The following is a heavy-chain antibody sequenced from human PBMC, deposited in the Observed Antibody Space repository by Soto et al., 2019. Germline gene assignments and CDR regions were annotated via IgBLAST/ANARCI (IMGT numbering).Heavy chain of an antibody. Sequence: QVQLQESGPGLVKPSGTLSLTCAVSSGSISSSNWWSWVRQPPGKGLEWIGEIYHSGSTNYNPSLKSRVTISVDKSKNQFSLKLSSVTAADTAVYYCALSWGGGSYRYRYFDLWGRGTLVTVSS. J-gene: IGHJ2*01. CDR2: IYHSGST. D-gene: IGHD3-16*02. CDR1: SGSISSSNW. V-gene: IGHV4-4*02. CDR3: ALSWGGGSYRYRYFDL.